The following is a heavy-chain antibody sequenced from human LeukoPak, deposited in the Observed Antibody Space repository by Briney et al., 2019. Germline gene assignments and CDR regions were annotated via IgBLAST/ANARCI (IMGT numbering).Heavy chain of an antibody. D-gene: IGHD6-13*01. CDR3: AKRGLVAAAGRFLGY. J-gene: IGHJ4*02. V-gene: IGHV3-23*01. Sequence: GGSLRLSCAASGFTFSSYAMNWVRQAPGTGLEWVSSISDDGGGTYYADSVKGRFTISRDNSKNTLYLQMNSLRADDTAVYYCAKRGLVAAAGRFLGYWGQGALVTVPS. CDR2: ISDDGGGT. CDR1: GFTFSSYA.